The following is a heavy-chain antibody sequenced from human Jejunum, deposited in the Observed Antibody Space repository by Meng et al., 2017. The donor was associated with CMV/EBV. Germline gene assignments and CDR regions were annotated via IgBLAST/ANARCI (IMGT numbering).Heavy chain of an antibody. D-gene: IGHD2-21*01. CDR2: VPHDGTSK. Sequence: QVQLVEAGGGLVQPGGSLRLTCAASGFTFSDYGIHWVRQAPGKGLEWVAFVPHDGTSKYYADSVKGRFTISRDNSENTLYLQMSSLRAEDTAVYYCVKDVAYWGQGTLVTVSS. CDR3: VKDVAY. V-gene: IGHV3-30*02. J-gene: IGHJ4*02. CDR1: GFTFSDYG.